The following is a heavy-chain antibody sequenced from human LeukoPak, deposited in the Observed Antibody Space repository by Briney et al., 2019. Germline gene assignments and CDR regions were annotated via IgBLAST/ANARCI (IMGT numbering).Heavy chain of an antibody. Sequence: GGSLRLSCAASGFTLNSYLMSWVRQAPGRGLEWVANVNKDGSEENYLDSVKGRFTVSRDNAKNSLYLQMNGLRGEDTAVYYCARSNPNRNALDLWGQGTMVTISS. J-gene: IGHJ3*01. CDR1: GFTLNSYL. CDR2: VNKDGSEE. CDR3: ARSNPNRNALDL. V-gene: IGHV3-7*01. D-gene: IGHD1-14*01.